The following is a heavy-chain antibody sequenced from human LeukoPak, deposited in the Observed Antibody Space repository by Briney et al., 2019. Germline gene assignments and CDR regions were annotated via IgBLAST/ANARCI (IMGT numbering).Heavy chain of an antibody. D-gene: IGHD3-16*01. CDR1: GFTFSTYS. V-gene: IGHV3-21*01. J-gene: IGHJ6*02. CDR2: ISSSSSYI. Sequence: GGSLRLSCAASGFTFSTYSMNWVRQAPGKGLEWVSSISSSSSYIYYADSVKGRFTISRDNAKNSLYLQMNSLRAEDTAVYYCARRPYDYVWGTPGYYGMDVWGQGTTVTVSS. CDR3: ARRPYDYVWGTPGYYGMDV.